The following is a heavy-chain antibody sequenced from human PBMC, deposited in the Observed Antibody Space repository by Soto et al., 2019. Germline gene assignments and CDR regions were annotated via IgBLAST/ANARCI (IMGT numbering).Heavy chain of an antibody. J-gene: IGHJ6*02. CDR2: ISGRGVST. CDR1: GFTFSNYA. Sequence: PGGSLRLSCAASGFTFSNYAMSWVRQAPGKGLEWVSAISGRGVSTYSADSVKGRFIVSRDNFKNTLYMQLSSLRADDTAVYYCAKGGDGYNLGPYYYYGMDVWGQGTTVTVSS. V-gene: IGHV3-23*01. CDR3: AKGGDGYNLGPYYYYGMDV. D-gene: IGHD5-12*01.